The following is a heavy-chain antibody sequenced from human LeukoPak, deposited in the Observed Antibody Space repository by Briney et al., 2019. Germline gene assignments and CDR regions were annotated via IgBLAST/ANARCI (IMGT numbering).Heavy chain of an antibody. Sequence: GGSLRLSCAASGFTFRNYWMGWVRQAPGKGLEWVANTKPDGTAEYYADSVRGRFTTSRDNANNFLYLQMNSLRGEDTAVYYCARDGGLHTNFDYWGQGTLVTVSS. J-gene: IGHJ4*02. V-gene: IGHV3-7*01. CDR3: ARDGGLHTNFDY. CDR1: GFTFRNYW. CDR2: TKPDGTAE. D-gene: IGHD2-15*01.